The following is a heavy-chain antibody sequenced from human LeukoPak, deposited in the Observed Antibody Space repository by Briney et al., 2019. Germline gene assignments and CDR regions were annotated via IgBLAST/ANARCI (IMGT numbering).Heavy chain of an antibody. CDR3: ARDRGYSSSSLEVDY. CDR1: GGSISSYY. D-gene: IGHD6-6*01. J-gene: IGHJ4*01. V-gene: IGHV4-4*07. CDR2: THTSGSS. Sequence: SETLSLTCTVSGGSISSYYWSWIRQPAGKGLQWIGRTHTSGSSNYNPSLKSRVTMSVDTSKNQFSLKLSSMTAADTAVYYCARDRGYSSSSLEVDYWGQGTLVTVSS.